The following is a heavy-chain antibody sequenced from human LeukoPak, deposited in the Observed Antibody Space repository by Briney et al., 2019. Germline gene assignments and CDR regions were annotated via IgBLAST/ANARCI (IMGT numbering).Heavy chain of an antibody. Sequence: GSLRLSCAASGFTFSSYAMSWIRQPPGKGLEWIGEINHSGSTNYNPSLKSRVTISVDTSKNQFSLKLSSVTAADTAVYYCARAPLRARRTPSLGWFDPWGQGTLVTVSS. J-gene: IGHJ5*02. CDR1: GFTFSSYA. CDR3: ARAPLRARRTPSLGWFDP. CDR2: INHSGST. D-gene: IGHD6-6*01. V-gene: IGHV4-34*01.